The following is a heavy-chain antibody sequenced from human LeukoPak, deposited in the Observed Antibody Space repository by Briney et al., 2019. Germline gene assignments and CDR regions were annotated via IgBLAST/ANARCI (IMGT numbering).Heavy chain of an antibody. CDR3: ARKKITMVRGAPLFDS. CDR2: INSDGRST. D-gene: IGHD3-10*01. J-gene: IGHJ4*02. V-gene: IGHV3-74*01. Sequence: GGSLRLSCAASGFTFSSYWMHWVRQAPGKGLVCVSRINSDGRSTSYADSVKGRFTISRDNAKNTLYLQMNSLRAEDTAVYYCARKKITMVRGAPLFDSWGQGTLVTVSS. CDR1: GFTFSSYW.